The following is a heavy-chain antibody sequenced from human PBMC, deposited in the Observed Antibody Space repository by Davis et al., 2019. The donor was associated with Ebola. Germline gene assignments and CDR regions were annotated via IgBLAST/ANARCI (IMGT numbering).Heavy chain of an antibody. V-gene: IGHV3-73*01. D-gene: IGHD4-17*01. CDR1: GFTFGDYA. CDR3: HYGGAFDI. J-gene: IGHJ3*02. Sequence: GESLKISCTASGFTFGDYAMSWVRQASGTGLEWVGRIRSKANSYATAYAASVKGRFTISRDDSKNTAYLQMNSLKTEDTAVYYCHYGGAFDIWGQGTMVTVSS. CDR2: IRSKANSYAT.